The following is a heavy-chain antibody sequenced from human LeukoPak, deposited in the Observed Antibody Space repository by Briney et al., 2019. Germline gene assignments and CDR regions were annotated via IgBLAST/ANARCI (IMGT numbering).Heavy chain of an antibody. CDR3: AKGDTTWELPHDY. D-gene: IGHD1-26*01. J-gene: IGHJ4*02. CDR2: ISGSGGRT. Sequence: GSLRLSCAASGFTFSSYAMSWVRQAPGKGLEWVSTISGSGGRTYYADSVKGRFTISRDNSKNTLSLHMNSLRAEDTAVYYCAKGDTTWELPHDYWGQGTLVTVSS. CDR1: GFTFSSYA. V-gene: IGHV3-23*01.